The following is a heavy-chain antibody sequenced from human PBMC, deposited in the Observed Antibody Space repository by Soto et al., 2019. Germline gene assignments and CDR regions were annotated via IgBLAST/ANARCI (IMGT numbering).Heavy chain of an antibody. Sequence: QVQLQESGPGLVKPSETLSLTCTVSGGSISSYYWSWIRQPPGKGLEWIGYIYYSGSTNYNPSLKSRVTISVDTSKNQFSLKLSSVTAADTAVYYCARHPGVIVGASHYFDYWGQGTLVTVSS. CDR2: IYYSGST. D-gene: IGHD1-26*01. V-gene: IGHV4-59*08. CDR3: ARHPGVIVGASHYFDY. CDR1: GGSISSYY. J-gene: IGHJ4*02.